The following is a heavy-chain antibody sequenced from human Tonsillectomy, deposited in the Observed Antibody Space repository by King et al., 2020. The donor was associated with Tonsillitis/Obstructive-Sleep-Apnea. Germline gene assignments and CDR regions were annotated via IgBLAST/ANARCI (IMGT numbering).Heavy chain of an antibody. CDR2: ISDSGGST. D-gene: IGHD4-23*01. J-gene: IGHJ4*02. V-gene: IGHV3-23*04. CDR3: AKLYGGNSGYHFDY. Sequence: VQLVESGGGLVQSGGSLRLSCAASGFTFSSYAMSWVRQAPGKGLEWVSVISDSGGSTYYADSVKGRFTISRDNSKNTLYLQMKSLRAADTAVYYCAKLYGGNSGYHFDYWGQGTLVTVSS. CDR1: GFTFSSYA.